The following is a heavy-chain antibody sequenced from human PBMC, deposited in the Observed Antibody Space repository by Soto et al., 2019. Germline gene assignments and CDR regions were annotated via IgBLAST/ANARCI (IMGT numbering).Heavy chain of an antibody. D-gene: IGHD3-10*01. CDR1: GYTFTGYY. Sequence: GASVKVSCKASGYTFTGYYMHWVRQAPGQGLEWMGWINPNSGGTNYAQKFQGWVTMTRDTSISTAYMELSRLRSDDTAVYYCARDRKSRGSGSYYRGVAGVWFDPWGQGTLVTV. CDR3: ARDRKSRGSGSYYRGVAGVWFDP. J-gene: IGHJ5*02. V-gene: IGHV1-2*04. CDR2: INPNSGGT.